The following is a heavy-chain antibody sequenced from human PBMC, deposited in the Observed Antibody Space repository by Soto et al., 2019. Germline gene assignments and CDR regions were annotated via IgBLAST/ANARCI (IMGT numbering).Heavy chain of an antibody. CDR1: GYTFTTYD. CDR2: ITVYNGNT. V-gene: IGHV1-18*04. CDR3: AGEGRGPSYGPRGDY. D-gene: IGHD5-18*01. Sequence: QVPLVQSGSEVKKPGASVKVSCKASGYTFTTYDISWVRQAPGQGLEWMGWITVYNGNTDYAQKFQGRVTMTTDTSTSTAYMELKSLKSDDTAVYYCAGEGRGPSYGPRGDYWGQGTLVSVSS. J-gene: IGHJ4*02.